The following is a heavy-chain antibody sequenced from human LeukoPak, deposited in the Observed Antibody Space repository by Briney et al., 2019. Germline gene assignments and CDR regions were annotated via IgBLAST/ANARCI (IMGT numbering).Heavy chain of an antibody. CDR2: IWYDGSNK. V-gene: IGHV3-33*08. CDR1: GFTFRSHA. Sequence: PGGSLRLSCAASGFTFRSHAMSWVRQAPGKGLEWVTTIWYDGSNKYYGDSVKGRFTISRDNSKSTLYLQMNSLRAEDTAVYYCARDKGNHPYNWFDPWGQGTLVTVSS. CDR3: ARDKGNHPYNWFDP. J-gene: IGHJ5*02. D-gene: IGHD1-14*01.